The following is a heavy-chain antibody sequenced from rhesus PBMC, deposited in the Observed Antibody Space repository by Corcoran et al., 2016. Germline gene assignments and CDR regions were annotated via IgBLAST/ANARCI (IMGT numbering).Heavy chain of an antibody. CDR1: GYSFKNYW. V-gene: IGHV5-20*02. D-gene: IGHD2-39*01. CDR2: ICPSNSAP. Sequence: EVQLVQSGAEVKRPGESLKISCKNSGYSFKNYWSRWVGSLSGKGLEVMGAICPSNSAPRARPSFHGPVTISADKSITTAYLQWSSLKASDTATYYCARGRTLGFDYWGQGVLVTVSS. J-gene: IGHJ4*01. CDR3: ARGRTLGFDY.